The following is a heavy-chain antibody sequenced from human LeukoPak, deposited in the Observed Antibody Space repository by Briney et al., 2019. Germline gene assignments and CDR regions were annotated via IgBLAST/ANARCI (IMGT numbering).Heavy chain of an antibody. CDR2: IYTSGTT. Sequence: SETLSLTCTVSGGTITTFFWSWIRQPAGKGLEWIGRIYTSGTTNYNPSLKSRVTMSVDTSKNQFSLNLTSVTVADTAVYYCAREGTTRPLDYWGQGTLVTVSS. J-gene: IGHJ4*02. CDR3: AREGTTRPLDY. CDR1: GGTITTFF. D-gene: IGHD6-6*01. V-gene: IGHV4-4*07.